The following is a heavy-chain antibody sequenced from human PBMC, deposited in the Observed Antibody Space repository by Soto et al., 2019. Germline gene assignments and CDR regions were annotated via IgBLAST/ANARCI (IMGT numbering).Heavy chain of an antibody. CDR3: ATTLGYDSSGYYQYYFDY. V-gene: IGHV1-24*01. CDR2: FDPEDGET. CDR1: GYTLTELS. D-gene: IGHD3-22*01. J-gene: IGHJ4*02. Sequence: ASVKVSCKVSGYTLTELSMHWVRQAPGKGLEWMGGFDPEDGETIYAQKFQGRVTMTEDTSTDTAYMELSSLRSEDTAVYYCATTLGYDSSGYYQYYFDYWGQGTLVTVSS.